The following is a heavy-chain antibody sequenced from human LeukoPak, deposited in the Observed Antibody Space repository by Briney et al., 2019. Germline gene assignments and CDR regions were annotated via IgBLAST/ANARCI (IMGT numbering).Heavy chain of an antibody. CDR1: GGTFSSYA. D-gene: IGHD3-22*01. CDR2: IIPIFGTA. V-gene: IGHV1-69*05. J-gene: IGHJ3*02. CDR3: ARVGSSGYYSDSQTFDI. Sequence: GASVKVSCKASGGTFSSYAISWVRQAPGQGLEWMGGIIPIFGTANYAQKFQGRVTITTDESTSTAYMELSSLRSEDTAVYYCARVGSSGYYSDSQTFDIWGQGTMVTVSS.